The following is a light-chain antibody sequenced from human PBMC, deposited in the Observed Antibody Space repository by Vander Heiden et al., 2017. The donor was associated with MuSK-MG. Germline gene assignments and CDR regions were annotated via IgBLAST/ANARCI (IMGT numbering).Light chain of an antibody. CDR1: QSVSSN. V-gene: IGKV3D-15*01. CDR3: QQYNNWPSYT. Sequence: EIVMTQSPATLSVSPGERATLSCRASQSVSSNLAWYQQKPCQAPRLLIYGASIRATGIPARFSGSGYGTEFTLTISSRQSEDFAVYYCQQYNNWPSYTFGQGTKVXIK. CDR2: GAS. J-gene: IGKJ2*01.